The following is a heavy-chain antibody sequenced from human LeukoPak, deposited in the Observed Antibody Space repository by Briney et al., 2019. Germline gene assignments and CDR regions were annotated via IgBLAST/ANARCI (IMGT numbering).Heavy chain of an antibody. J-gene: IGHJ4*02. CDR2: INPNSGGT. Sequence: WASVKVSCKASGYTSTGYYMHWVRQAPGQGLEWMGWINPNSGGTNYAQKFQGRVTMTRDTSISTAYMELSRLRSDDTAVYYCARGSKVGATVGYWGQGTLVTVSS. D-gene: IGHD1-26*01. CDR3: ARGSKVGATVGY. CDR1: GYTSTGYY. V-gene: IGHV1-2*02.